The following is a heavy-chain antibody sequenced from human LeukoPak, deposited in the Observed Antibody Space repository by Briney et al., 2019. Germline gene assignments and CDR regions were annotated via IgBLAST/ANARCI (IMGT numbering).Heavy chain of an antibody. D-gene: IGHD2-8*02. CDR1: GFIFSNFE. CDR2: INSGATSE. J-gene: IGHJ4*02. Sequence: QTGGSLRLSCTASGFIFSNFEMTWVRQSPGKGLQWVAYINSGATSEYYADSVKGRFTISRDNAKNSLYLQMNSLGVQDTAIYYCARVICTGGSCFQNDYWGQGTLVTVSS. CDR3: ARVICTGGSCFQNDY. V-gene: IGHV3-48*03.